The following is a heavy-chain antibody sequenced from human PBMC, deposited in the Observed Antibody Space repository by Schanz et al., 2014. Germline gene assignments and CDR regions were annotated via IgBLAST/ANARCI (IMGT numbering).Heavy chain of an antibody. CDR2: IFTDGRT. J-gene: IGHJ4*02. D-gene: IGHD3-3*01. Sequence: EVQLVASGGGLVQPGGSLRLSCAASGFAVDNYYMSCVRQAPGRGLEWVSIIFTDGRTYYADSVKGRFTMSRDNAKNSVFRQMNRLRAEDSAVYYCVRDSFFAFDYWGQGTLVTVSS. V-gene: IGHV3-66*01. CDR3: VRDSFFAFDY. CDR1: GFAVDNYY.